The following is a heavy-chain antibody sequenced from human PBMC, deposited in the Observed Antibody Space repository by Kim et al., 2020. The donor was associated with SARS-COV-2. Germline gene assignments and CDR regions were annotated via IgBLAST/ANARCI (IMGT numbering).Heavy chain of an antibody. J-gene: IGHJ3*01. CDR3: ARYGLSGKAFDV. CDR2: T. V-gene: IGHV4-34*13. D-gene: IGHD2-15*01. Sequence: TKYNHTLKRRVTISVDTSKNQFSLKLSYVTAADTAVYYCARYGLSGKAFDVWGQGTLVPVSS.